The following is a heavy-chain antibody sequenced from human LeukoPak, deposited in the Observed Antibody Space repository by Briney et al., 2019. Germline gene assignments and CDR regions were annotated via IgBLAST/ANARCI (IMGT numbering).Heavy chain of an antibody. D-gene: IGHD3-10*01. CDR2: INPSGGST. V-gene: IGHV1-46*01. CDR1: GYTFTSYY. CDR3: ARDARVTMVRGVIRWFDP. J-gene: IGHJ5*02. Sequence: GASVKVSCKASGYTFTSYYMHWVRQAPGQGLEWMGIINPSGGSTSYAQKFQGRVTMTRDTSTSTVYMELSSLRSEDTAVYYCARDARVTMVRGVIRWFDPWGQGTLVTVSS.